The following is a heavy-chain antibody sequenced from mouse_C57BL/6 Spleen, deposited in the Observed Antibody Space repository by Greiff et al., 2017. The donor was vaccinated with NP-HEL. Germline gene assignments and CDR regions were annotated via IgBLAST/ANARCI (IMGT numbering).Heavy chain of an antibody. Sequence: QVQLKESGPELVKPGASVKISCKASGYAFSSSWMNWVKQRPGKGLEWIGRIYPGDGDTNYNGKFKGKATLTADKSSSTAYMQLSSLTSEDSAVYFCARTVFDYWGQGTTLTVSS. V-gene: IGHV1-82*01. CDR3: ARTVFDY. CDR1: GYAFSSSW. J-gene: IGHJ2*01. CDR2: IYPGDGDT.